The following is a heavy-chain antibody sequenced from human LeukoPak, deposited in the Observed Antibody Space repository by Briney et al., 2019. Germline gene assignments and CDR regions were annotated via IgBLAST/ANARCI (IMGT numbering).Heavy chain of an antibody. V-gene: IGHV1-69*05. CDR3: ATVAGYYYYYYMDV. Sequence: SVKVSCKASGGTFSSYAISWVRQAPGQGLEWMGGIIPIFGTANYAQKFQGRVTITTDESTSTAYMELSSLRSEDTAVYYCATVAGYYYYYYMDVWAKGPRSPSP. D-gene: IGHD6-19*01. J-gene: IGHJ6*03. CDR2: IIPIFGTA. CDR1: GGTFSSYA.